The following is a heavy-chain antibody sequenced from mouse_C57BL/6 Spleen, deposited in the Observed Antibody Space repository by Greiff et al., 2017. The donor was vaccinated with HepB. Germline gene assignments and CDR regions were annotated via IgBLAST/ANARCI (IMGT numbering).Heavy chain of an antibody. V-gene: IGHV1-26*01. CDR2: INPNNGGT. CDR3: ARKVVYYSNYLDY. J-gene: IGHJ2*01. D-gene: IGHD2-5*01. Sequence: EVQLQQSGPELVKPGASVKISCKASGYTFTDYYMNWVKQSHGKSLEWIGDINPNNGGTSYNQKFKGKATLTVDKSSSTAYMELRSLTSEDSAVYYCARKVVYYSNYLDYWGQGTTLTVSS. CDR1: GYTFTDYY.